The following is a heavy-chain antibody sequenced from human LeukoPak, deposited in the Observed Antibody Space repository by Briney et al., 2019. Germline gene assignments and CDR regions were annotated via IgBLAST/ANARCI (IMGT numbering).Heavy chain of an antibody. CDR3: AKDPLNTLMVSPTFDY. D-gene: IGHD5-18*01. V-gene: IGHV3-23*01. Sequence: GGSLRLSCAASGFTFSSYAMSWVRQAPGKGLEWVSGISGSGDDTYYAASVKGRFIVSRDTSKNTLYLQMNSLRAEDTAVYYCAKDPLNTLMVSPTFDYWGQGTLVTVSS. J-gene: IGHJ4*02. CDR2: ISGSGDDT. CDR1: GFTFSSYA.